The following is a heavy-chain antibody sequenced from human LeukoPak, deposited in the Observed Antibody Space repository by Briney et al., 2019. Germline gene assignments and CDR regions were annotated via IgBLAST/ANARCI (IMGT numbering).Heavy chain of an antibody. CDR2: IYSGGST. Sequence: GGSLRLSCATSGFIVSSNYMSWVRQAPGKGLEWVSLIYSGGSTYYADSVKGRFTISRDNSKNTMYLQMNSLRAEDTAVYYCARDITIVGGYDAFDIWGQGTMVTVSS. V-gene: IGHV3-53*01. D-gene: IGHD1-26*01. CDR3: ARDITIVGGYDAFDI. CDR1: GFIVSSNY. J-gene: IGHJ3*02.